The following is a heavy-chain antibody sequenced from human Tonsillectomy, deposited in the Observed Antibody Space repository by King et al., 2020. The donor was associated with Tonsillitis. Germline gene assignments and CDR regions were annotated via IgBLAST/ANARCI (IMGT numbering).Heavy chain of an antibody. CDR3: VRETRIPRSYHFDY. J-gene: IGHJ4*02. Sequence: LQLVQSGGGLVQPGGSLRLSCAASGFSFSTYSMNWVRQAPGKGLEWVSYISSSSNRIYYADSVKGRFTISRDNAKNSLFLEMNNLRAEDTAVYYCVRETRIPRSYHFDYWGQGTLVTVSS. V-gene: IGHV3-48*01. D-gene: IGHD2-2*02. CDR2: ISSSSNRI. CDR1: GFSFSTYS.